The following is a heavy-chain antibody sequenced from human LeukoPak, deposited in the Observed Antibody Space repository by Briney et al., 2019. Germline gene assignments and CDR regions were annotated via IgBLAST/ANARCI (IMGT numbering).Heavy chain of an antibody. CDR2: ISYDGSNK. CDR3: AKGDSGYGY. Sequence: PGRSLRLSCAASGFTFSSCGMHWVRQAPGKGLEWVAVISYDGSNKYYADSVKGRFTISRDNSKNTLYLQMNSLRAEDTAVYYCAKGDSGYGYWGQGTLVTVSS. J-gene: IGHJ4*02. V-gene: IGHV3-30*18. D-gene: IGHD5-12*01. CDR1: GFTFSSCG.